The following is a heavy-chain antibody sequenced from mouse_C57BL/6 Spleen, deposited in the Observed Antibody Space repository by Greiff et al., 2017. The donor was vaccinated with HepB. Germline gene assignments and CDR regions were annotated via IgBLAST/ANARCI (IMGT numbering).Heavy chain of an antibody. J-gene: IGHJ4*01. CDR2: IDPSDSYT. Sequence: QVQLQQPGAELVRPGPSVKLSCKASGYTFTSYWMHWVKQRPGQGPEWIGVIDPSDSYTNYNQKFKGKATLTVDTSSSTAYMQLSSLTSEDSAVYYCARNWDGLDYAMDYWGQGTSVTVSS. CDR3: ARNWDGLDYAMDY. D-gene: IGHD4-1*01. V-gene: IGHV1-59*01. CDR1: GYTFTSYW.